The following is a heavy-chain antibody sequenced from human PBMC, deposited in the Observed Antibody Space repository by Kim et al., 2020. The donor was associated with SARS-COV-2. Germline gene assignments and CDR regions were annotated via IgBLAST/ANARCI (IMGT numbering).Heavy chain of an antibody. V-gene: IGHV4-39*07. J-gene: IGHJ4*02. D-gene: IGHD6-13*01. CDR3: ARVKYSSSWIPDY. Sequence: SNPSLKSRVTISVDTSKNQFSLKLSSVTAADTAVYYCARVKYSSSWIPDYWGQGTLVTVSS.